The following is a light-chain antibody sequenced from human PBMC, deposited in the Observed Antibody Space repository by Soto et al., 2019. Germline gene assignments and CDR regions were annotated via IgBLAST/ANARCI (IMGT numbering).Light chain of an antibody. V-gene: IGKV1-5*01. J-gene: IGKJ1*01. Sequence: DIEMTQSPSTLSASVGDRLTITCRASQTIRRWLAWYQQRPGKAPKVLIYDASTLESGVPARFSGSGAETEFPLTISSLQPEYAATYYCQHYNSDPWTFGQGTKVEIK. CDR3: QHYNSDPWT. CDR2: DAS. CDR1: QTIRRW.